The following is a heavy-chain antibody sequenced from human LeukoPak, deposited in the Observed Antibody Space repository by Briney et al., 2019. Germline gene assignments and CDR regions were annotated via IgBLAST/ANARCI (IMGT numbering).Heavy chain of an antibody. Sequence: SETLSLTCTVSGDSISSTSYYWGWIRQPPGKGLEWIGYIYYSGSTNYNPSLKSRVTISVDTSKNQFSLKLSSVTAADTAVYYCARSSKERGYSYGYVYYYYMDVWGKGTTVTVSS. CDR3: ARSSKERGYSYGYVYYYYMDV. V-gene: IGHV4-61*05. D-gene: IGHD5-18*01. J-gene: IGHJ6*03. CDR1: GDSISSTSYY. CDR2: IYYSGST.